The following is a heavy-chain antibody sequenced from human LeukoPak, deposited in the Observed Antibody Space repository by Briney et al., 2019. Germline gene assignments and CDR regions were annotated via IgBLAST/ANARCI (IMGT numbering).Heavy chain of an antibody. Sequence: SETLSLTCTVSGGSISSGGYYWSWIRQHPGKGLEWIGYIYYSGSTYYNPSLKSRVTTSVDTSKNQFSLKLSSVTAADTAVYYCARDQGLGLAARPLGYFDYWGQGTLVTVSS. CDR2: IYYSGST. D-gene: IGHD6-6*01. CDR3: ARDQGLGLAARPLGYFDY. CDR1: GGSISSGGYY. J-gene: IGHJ4*02. V-gene: IGHV4-31*03.